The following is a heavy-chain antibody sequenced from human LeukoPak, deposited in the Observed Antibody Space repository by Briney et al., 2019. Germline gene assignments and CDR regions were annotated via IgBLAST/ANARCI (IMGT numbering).Heavy chain of an antibody. D-gene: IGHD3-10*01. CDR1: GFTFSSYG. CDR2: ISYDGSNK. Sequence: GGSLRLSCAASGFTFSSYGMHWVRQAPGKGLEWEAVISYDGSNKYYADSVKGRFTISRDNSKNTLYLQMNSLRAEDTAVYYCAKDCPAYGSGSHNWFDPWGQGTLVTVSS. CDR3: AKDCPAYGSGSHNWFDP. J-gene: IGHJ5*02. V-gene: IGHV3-30*18.